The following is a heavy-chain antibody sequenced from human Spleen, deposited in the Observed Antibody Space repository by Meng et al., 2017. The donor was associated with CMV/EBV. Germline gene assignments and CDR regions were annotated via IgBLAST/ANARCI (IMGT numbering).Heavy chain of an antibody. Sequence: GESLKISCAASGFRFDDYGMHWVRQTPGKGLEWVAFIRHDGTNKFYGDSVKGRFTISRDNAKNSLYLQMNSLRAEDTAMYYCASNYGSSEYYFDYWGQGTLVTVSS. D-gene: IGHD4-23*01. CDR3: ASNYGSSEYYFDY. V-gene: IGHV3-30*02. J-gene: IGHJ4*02. CDR2: IRHDGTNK. CDR1: GFRFDDYG.